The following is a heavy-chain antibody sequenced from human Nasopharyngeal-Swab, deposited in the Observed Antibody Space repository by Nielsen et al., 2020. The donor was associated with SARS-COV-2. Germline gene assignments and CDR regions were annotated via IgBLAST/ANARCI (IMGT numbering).Heavy chain of an antibody. V-gene: IGHV4-61*01. CDR1: GGSISSGSIRSYY. CDR3: AREVVRGLVDS. D-gene: IGHD3-10*01. Sequence: SETLSLICTVSGGSISSGSIRSYYWSWIRQPPGKGLEWIGYFSYTWITNYNPSLKSRVTISVDMSKNQFSLKLSSVAAADTAVYYCAREVVRGLVDSWGQGTLVTVSS. J-gene: IGHJ4*02. CDR2: FSYTWIT.